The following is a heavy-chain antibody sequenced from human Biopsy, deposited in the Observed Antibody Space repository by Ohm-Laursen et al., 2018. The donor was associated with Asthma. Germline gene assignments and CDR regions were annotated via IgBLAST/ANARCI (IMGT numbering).Heavy chain of an antibody. V-gene: IGHV3-33*08. CDR2: IWYDGGNK. CDR1: GFTFSSYW. CDR3: ARDIVATMIGYYYYGMDV. J-gene: IGHJ6*02. D-gene: IGHD5-12*01. Sequence: SLRLSCAASGFTFSSYWMHWVRQAPGKGLEWVAVIWYDGGNKYYADSVKGRFIISRDNSKNTLYLQMNSLRAEDTAVYYCARDIVATMIGYYYYGMDVWGQGTTVTVSS.